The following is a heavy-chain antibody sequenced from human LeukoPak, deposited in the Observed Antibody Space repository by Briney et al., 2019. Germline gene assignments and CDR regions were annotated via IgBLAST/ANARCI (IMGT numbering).Heavy chain of an antibody. CDR2: ISSDGSST. CDR3: ARDMEKLGDGYNWDWFDP. CDR1: GFTFSSYW. J-gene: IGHJ5*02. Sequence: PGGTLRLSCAASGFTFSSYWMHWVRQAPGKGLVWFSRISSDGSSTSYADSVKGRFTISRDNAKNTLYLQMNSLRAEDTAVYYCARDMEKLGDGYNWDWFDPWGQGTLVTVSS. V-gene: IGHV3-74*01. D-gene: IGHD5-24*01.